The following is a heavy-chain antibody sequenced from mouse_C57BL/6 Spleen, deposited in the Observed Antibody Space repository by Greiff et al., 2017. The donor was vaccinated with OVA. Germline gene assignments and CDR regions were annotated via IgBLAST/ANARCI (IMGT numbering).Heavy chain of an antibody. V-gene: IGHV1-64*01. D-gene: IGHD2-4*01. CDR3: ARCDYDYDGVDFDY. CDR1: GYTFTSYW. CDR2: IHPNSGST. J-gene: IGHJ2*01. Sequence: QVQLQQPGAELVKPGASVKLSCKASGYTFTSYWMPWVKQRPGQGLEWIGTIHPNSGSTNYNEKFKSKATLTVDKSSSTAYMQLSSLTSEDSAVYYCARCDYDYDGVDFDYWGQGTTLTVSS.